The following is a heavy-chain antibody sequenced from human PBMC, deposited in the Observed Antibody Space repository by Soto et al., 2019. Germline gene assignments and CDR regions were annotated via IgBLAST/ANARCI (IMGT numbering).Heavy chain of an antibody. J-gene: IGHJ6*02. Sequence: SETLSLTCAVYGGSFSGYYWSWIRQPPGKGLEWIGEINHSGSTNYNPSLKSRLTISVDTSKNQSSLKLTSVTAADTAVYYCARGEDAFFYYGLDVWGQGITVTVSS. V-gene: IGHV4-34*01. CDR3: ARGEDAFFYYGLDV. CDR1: GGSFSGYY. CDR2: INHSGST.